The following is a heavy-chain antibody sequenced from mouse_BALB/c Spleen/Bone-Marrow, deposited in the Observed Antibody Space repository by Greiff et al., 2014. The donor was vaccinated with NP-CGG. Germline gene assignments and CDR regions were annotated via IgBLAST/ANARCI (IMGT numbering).Heavy chain of an antibody. V-gene: IGHV5-17*02. CDR1: GFTFSSFG. CDR3: ARLRRYYGYFDY. J-gene: IGHJ2*01. CDR2: ISSGSSTI. D-gene: IGHD1-1*01. Sequence: VQLKESGGGLVQPGGSRKLSCAASGFTFSSFGMHWVRQAPEKGLEWVAYISSGSSTIYYADTVKGRFTISRDNPKNTLFPQMTSLRSEDTAMYYCARLRRYYGYFDYWGQGTTLTVSS.